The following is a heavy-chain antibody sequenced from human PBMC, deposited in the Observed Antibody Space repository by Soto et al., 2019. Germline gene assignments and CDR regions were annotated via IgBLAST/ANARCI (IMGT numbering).Heavy chain of an antibody. CDR1: GFTFSTYG. Sequence: QVQLVESGGGVVQPGTSLRLSCAASGFTFSTYGMHWVRQAPGKGLEWVAVISYDGSNKYYADSVRGRFTISRDNSKNTLFLQMNSLRPEDTAVYYCAKDQYQLIRRCYGLDVWGQGTTVTVSS. CDR2: ISYDGSNK. D-gene: IGHD2-2*01. J-gene: IGHJ6*02. V-gene: IGHV3-30*18. CDR3: AKDQYQLIRRCYGLDV.